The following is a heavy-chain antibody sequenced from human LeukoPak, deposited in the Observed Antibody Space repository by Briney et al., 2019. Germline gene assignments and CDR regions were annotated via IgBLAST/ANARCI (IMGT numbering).Heavy chain of an antibody. D-gene: IGHD1-1*01. V-gene: IGHV6-1*01. CDR2: TYYRSKWYN. Sequence: SQTLSLTCAISGDSVSSNSAAWNWIRQSPSRGLEWLGRTYYRSKWYNDYAVSVKSRITINPDTSKNQVSLQMNSVTPKNTAVYYCARGGYNWNDVRGWFDPWGQGTLVTVSS. J-gene: IGHJ5*02. CDR1: GDSVSSNSAA. CDR3: ARGGYNWNDVRGWFDP.